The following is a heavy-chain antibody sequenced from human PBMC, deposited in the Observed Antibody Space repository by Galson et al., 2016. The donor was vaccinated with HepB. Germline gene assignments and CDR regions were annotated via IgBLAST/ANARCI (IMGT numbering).Heavy chain of an antibody. CDR3: ARGRDRIITVTTHDMTIGH. J-gene: IGHJ4*02. D-gene: IGHD4-17*01. CDR2: INHRGST. V-gene: IGHV4-34*01. CDR1: GDSFSGYY. Sequence: SETLSLTCVIYGDSFSGYYWSWIRQPPGKGLEWIGEINHRGSTNYKPSLKSRVTISGDTSKNQLFLKLSSVTAADTAVYYCARGRDRIITVTTHDMTIGHWGPGTMVTVSS.